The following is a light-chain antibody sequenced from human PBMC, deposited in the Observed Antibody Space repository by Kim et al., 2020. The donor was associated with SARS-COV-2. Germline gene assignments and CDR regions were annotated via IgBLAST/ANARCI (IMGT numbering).Light chain of an antibody. V-gene: IGLV3-1*01. CDR3: QAWDSSTAWRV. Sequence: PGQTASLTCSGDKMGDKYACWYQQKPGQYPVLVIYQDSKRPSGIPERFSGSNSGNTATLTISGTQAMDEADYYCQAWDSSTAWRVFGGGTQLTVL. J-gene: IGLJ3*02. CDR1: KMGDKY. CDR2: QDS.